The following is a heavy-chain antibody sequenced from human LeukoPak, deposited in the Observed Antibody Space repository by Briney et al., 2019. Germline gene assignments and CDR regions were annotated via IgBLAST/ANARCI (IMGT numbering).Heavy chain of an antibody. D-gene: IGHD6-19*01. CDR2: IAYGGTNK. V-gene: IGHV3-30*18. J-gene: IGHJ4*02. Sequence: GGSLRLSCAASGSTFSSQAMHWVRQAPGKGLEWVAVIAYGGTNKYYADSVKGRFTISRDNSKNTLYLQMNSLRAEDTAVYYCVKDWQWLWFDYWGQGTLVTVSS. CDR1: GSTFSSQA. CDR3: VKDWQWLWFDY.